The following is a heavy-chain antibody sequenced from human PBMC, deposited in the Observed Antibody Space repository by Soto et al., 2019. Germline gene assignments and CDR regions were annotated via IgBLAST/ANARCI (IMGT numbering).Heavy chain of an antibody. CDR2: IRSQSDGGSG. D-gene: IGHD1-7*01. J-gene: IGHJ1*01. Sequence: PGGSLRLSCAASGFTFHNAWINGVRQPPGGGLQWVGRIRSQSDGGSGDYAAPVKGRFVVSRDDSKNMVYLQMNSLKIEDTAVYYCPTDSGTTVPEVVFDFWGHGTLVPVSS. V-gene: IGHV3-15*07. CDR1: GFTFHNAW. CDR3: PTDSGTTVPEVVFDF.